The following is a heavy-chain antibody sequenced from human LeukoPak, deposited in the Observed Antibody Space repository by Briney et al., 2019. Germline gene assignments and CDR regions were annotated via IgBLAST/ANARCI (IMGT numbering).Heavy chain of an antibody. Sequence: GGSLRLSCGASGFTFSTYGMHWVRQAPGKGLEWLTFVRNDGTYKYYADSVRGRFTISRDNSKSTLYLQMNSLRPEDTAVYYCAKGYTSGWRTFVDYWGQGTLVTVSS. CDR2: VRNDGTYK. CDR1: GFTFSTYG. V-gene: IGHV3-30*02. CDR3: AKGYTSGWRTFVDY. D-gene: IGHD6-19*01. J-gene: IGHJ4*02.